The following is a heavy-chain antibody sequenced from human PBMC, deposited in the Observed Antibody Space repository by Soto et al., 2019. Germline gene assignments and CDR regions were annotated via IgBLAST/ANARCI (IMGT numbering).Heavy chain of an antibody. V-gene: IGHV4-59*01. J-gene: IGHJ4*02. CDR3: ARRYGGNFDS. D-gene: IGHD3-16*01. CDR1: GGSISSYY. CDR2: IYYSGST. Sequence: SETLSLTCTVSGGSISSYYWSWIRQPPGKGLEWIGYIYYSGSTNYNPSLKSRVTISVDSSKNQFSLKLSSVTAADTAVYYCARRYGGNFDSWGQGTLVTVSS.